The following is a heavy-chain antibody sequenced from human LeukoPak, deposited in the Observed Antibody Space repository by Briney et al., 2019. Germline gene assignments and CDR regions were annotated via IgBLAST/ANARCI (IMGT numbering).Heavy chain of an antibody. D-gene: IGHD1-26*01. CDR2: IRYDGTNK. CDR3: AKDPQKWESYFDY. CDR1: GFTFSSYG. V-gene: IGHV3-30*02. J-gene: IGHJ4*02. Sequence: GGSRRLSCAASGFTFSSYGMHWVRQAPGKGLEWVAFIRYDGTNKYYADSVKGRFTISRDNSKNTLYLQMNSLRAEDAAVYYCAKDPQKWESYFDYWGQGTLVTVSS.